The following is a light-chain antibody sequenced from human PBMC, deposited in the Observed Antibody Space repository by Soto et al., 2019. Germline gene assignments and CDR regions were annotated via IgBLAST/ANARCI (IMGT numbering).Light chain of an antibody. J-gene: IGLJ2*01. V-gene: IGLV2-23*02. Sequence: QSALTQPASVSGSPGQSITISCAGTSSDVGSYNLVSWYQQHPGKAPKLMISEVTKRPSGVSNRFSGSKSGNTASLTISGLQAEDEADYYCCSYAGRSTFVVFGGGTKLTVL. CDR3: CSYAGRSTFVV. CDR1: SSDVGSYNL. CDR2: EVT.